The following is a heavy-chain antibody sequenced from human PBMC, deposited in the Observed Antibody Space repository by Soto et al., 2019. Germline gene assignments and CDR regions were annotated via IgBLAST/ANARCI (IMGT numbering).Heavy chain of an antibody. CDR3: ARDLQTTVTTYNYYYMDV. CDR2: IYYSGST. Sequence: SETLSLTCTVSGGSISSGGYYWSWIRQHPGKGLEWIGYIYYSGSTYYNPSLKSRVTISVDTSKNQFSLKLSSVTAADTAVYYCARDLQTTVTTYNYYYMDVWGKGTTVTVSS. V-gene: IGHV4-31*03. J-gene: IGHJ6*03. CDR1: GGSISSGGYY. D-gene: IGHD4-17*01.